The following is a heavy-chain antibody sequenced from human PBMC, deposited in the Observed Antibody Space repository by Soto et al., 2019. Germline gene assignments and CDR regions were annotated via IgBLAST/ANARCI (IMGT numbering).Heavy chain of an antibody. CDR3: ASKQWLEPYYYYYYGMDV. J-gene: IGHJ6*02. Sequence: ASVKVSCKASGYTFTSYAMHWVRQAPGQRLEWMGWINAGNGNTKYSQKFQGRVTITRDTSASTAYMELSSLRSEDTAVYYCASKQWLEPYYYYYYGMDVWGQGTTVTVSS. CDR1: GYTFTSYA. D-gene: IGHD6-19*01. V-gene: IGHV1-3*01. CDR2: INAGNGNT.